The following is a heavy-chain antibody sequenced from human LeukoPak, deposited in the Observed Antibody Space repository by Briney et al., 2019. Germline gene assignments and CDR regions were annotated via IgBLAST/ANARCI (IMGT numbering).Heavy chain of an antibody. V-gene: IGHV3-48*01. Sequence: LPGGSLRLSCAASGFTFSSYTMNWVRQAPGKGLEWVSYIGRSSSTISYADSVKGRFTISRDNAKNSLYLQMNSLRAEDTAVYYCGGAVAGTGWASDIWGQGTMVTVSS. CDR1: GFTFSSYT. CDR3: GGAVAGTGWASDI. CDR2: IGRSSSTI. D-gene: IGHD6-19*01. J-gene: IGHJ3*02.